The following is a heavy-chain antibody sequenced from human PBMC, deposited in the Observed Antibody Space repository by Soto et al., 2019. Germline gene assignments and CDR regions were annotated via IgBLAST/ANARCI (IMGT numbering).Heavy chain of an antibody. CDR3: ARGHDWDCYLIDH. Sequence: QVHLVQSGTEVKKPGASVKVSCKASGFTFNNYAIHWVRQAPGQGLEWMGLINAGNELTKYSQKFQGRVTFTRDTSASTAYMEVSSLRSEDTAVFYCARGHDWDCYLIDHWGQGTLVTASS. CDR1: GFTFNNYA. J-gene: IGHJ4*02. D-gene: IGHD2-21*02. CDR2: INAGNELT. V-gene: IGHV1-3*01.